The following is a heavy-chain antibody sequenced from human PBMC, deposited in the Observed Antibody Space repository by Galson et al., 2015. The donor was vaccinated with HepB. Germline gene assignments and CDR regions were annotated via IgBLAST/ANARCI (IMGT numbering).Heavy chain of an antibody. CDR2: INPSNGKT. CDR1: GYTFTRYY. CDR3: ARGEANWYLKWFDP. Sequence: SVKVSCKASGYTFTRYYVHWLRQAPGQRPEWMGLINPSNGKTEFAQDFEDRVIITSDTSASTVYMDLSSVRQDDTAVYYCARGEANWYLKWFDPWGQGTLVTVSS. V-gene: IGHV1-46*01. J-gene: IGHJ5*02. D-gene: IGHD1-1*01.